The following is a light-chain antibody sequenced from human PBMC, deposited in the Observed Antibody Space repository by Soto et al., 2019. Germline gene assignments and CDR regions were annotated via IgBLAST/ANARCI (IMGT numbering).Light chain of an antibody. CDR3: LQYNNWWT. CDR1: QSVSSS. CDR2: GAS. J-gene: IGKJ1*01. V-gene: IGKV3-15*01. Sequence: DMVMTQSPATLSVSPGERATLSCRASQSVSSSLAWYQQEPGRSPRLLIYGASTRAIGIPARFSGSGSGTEFTLTISSLQSEDFAVYYCLQYNNWWTFGQGTKVEIK.